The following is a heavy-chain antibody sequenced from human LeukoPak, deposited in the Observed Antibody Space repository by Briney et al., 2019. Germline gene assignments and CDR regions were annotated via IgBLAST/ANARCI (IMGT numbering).Heavy chain of an antibody. J-gene: IGHJ3*02. CDR2: VSTAGSFI. Sequence: GGSLRLSCAASGFAFGTYSMNWVRQAPGQGLEWVSSVSTAGSFIYYADSVKGRFTISRDNAPNSLFLQMRSLRADDTAVYYCARDVSYDSSGDAFDIWGQGTMVTVSS. CDR3: ARDVSYDSSGDAFDI. CDR1: GFAFGTYS. D-gene: IGHD3-22*01. V-gene: IGHV3-21*01.